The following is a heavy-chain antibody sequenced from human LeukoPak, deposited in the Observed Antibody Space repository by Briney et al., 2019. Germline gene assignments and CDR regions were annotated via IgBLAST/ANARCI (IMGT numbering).Heavy chain of an antibody. V-gene: IGHV1-46*01. CDR3: ARAGEDFDY. Sequence: GASVKVSFTASGYTFTRYYMHWVRQAPGQGLEWMGIINPSGGSTSYAQKFQGRVTMTRDTSTSRVYMELSSLRSEDTAVYYCARAGEDFDYWGQETLVTVSS. D-gene: IGHD4-17*01. J-gene: IGHJ4*02. CDR1: GYTFTRYY. CDR2: INPSGGST.